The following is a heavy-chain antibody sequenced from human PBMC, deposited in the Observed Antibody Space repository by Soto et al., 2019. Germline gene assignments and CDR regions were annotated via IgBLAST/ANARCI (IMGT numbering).Heavy chain of an antibody. Sequence: NPSETLSLTCTVSGGSISSGGYYWSWIRQHPGKGLEWIGYIYYSGSTYYNPSLKSRVTISVDTSKNQFSLKLSSVTAADTAVYYCAGGGRNEFHNWFDPWGQGTLVTVSS. D-gene: IGHD3-16*01. J-gene: IGHJ5*02. CDR3: AGGGRNEFHNWFDP. CDR2: IYYSGST. CDR1: GGSISSGGYY. V-gene: IGHV4-31*03.